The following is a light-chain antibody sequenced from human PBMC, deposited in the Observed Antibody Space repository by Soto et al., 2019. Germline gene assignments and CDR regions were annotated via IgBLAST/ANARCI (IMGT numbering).Light chain of an antibody. J-gene: IGLJ2*01. Sequence: SYELTQPPSVLVTPGQTARITCGGNNIGSKGVHWYQQKPGQAPVLVVYDDSDRPSGIPERFSGSNSGNTATLTINRVEAGDEADFFCQVWDDSGDHVVFGGGTKLTVL. V-gene: IGLV3-21*02. CDR2: DDS. CDR1: NIGSKG. CDR3: QVWDDSGDHVV.